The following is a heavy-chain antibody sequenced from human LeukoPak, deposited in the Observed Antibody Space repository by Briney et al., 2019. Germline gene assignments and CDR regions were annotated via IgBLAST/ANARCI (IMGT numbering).Heavy chain of an antibody. CDR2: VTGSGGST. Sequence: PGGSLRLSCAASGFTFSSYAMSWVRQAPGKGLEWVSAVTGSGGSTYYADSVKGRFTISRDNPKNTLYLQMNSLRAEDTAVYYCAKGSGYSGYDPLTYYFDYWGQGTLVTVSS. CDR3: AKGSGYSGYDPLTYYFDY. CDR1: GFTFSSYA. J-gene: IGHJ4*02. D-gene: IGHD5-12*01. V-gene: IGHV3-23*01.